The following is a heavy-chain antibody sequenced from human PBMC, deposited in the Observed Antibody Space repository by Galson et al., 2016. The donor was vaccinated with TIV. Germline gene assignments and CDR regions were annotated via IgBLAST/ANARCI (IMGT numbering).Heavy chain of an antibody. D-gene: IGHD5-18*01. CDR2: IIPIFGTT. CDR1: GYTFISYG. J-gene: IGHJ4*02. Sequence: SVKVSCKASGYTFISYGITWVRQAPGQGLEWMGGIIPIFGTTKYAQKFQGRVTITADESTRIVNMELSSLRSEDTAVYYCAKDPYIYGSYLDHWGQGTLVTVSS. CDR3: AKDPYIYGSYLDH. V-gene: IGHV1-69*13.